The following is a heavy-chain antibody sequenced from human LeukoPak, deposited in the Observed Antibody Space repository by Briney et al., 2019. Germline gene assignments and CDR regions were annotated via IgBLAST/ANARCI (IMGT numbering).Heavy chain of an antibody. CDR2: INHSGST. Sequence: SETLSLTCAVYGGPFSGYYWSWIRQPPGKGLEWIGEINHSGSTNYNPSLKSRVTISVDTPKNQFSLKLSSVTAADTAVYYCASYGSGSYRASDYWGQGTLVTVSS. CDR1: GGPFSGYY. J-gene: IGHJ4*02. D-gene: IGHD3-10*01. V-gene: IGHV4-34*01. CDR3: ASYGSGSYRASDY.